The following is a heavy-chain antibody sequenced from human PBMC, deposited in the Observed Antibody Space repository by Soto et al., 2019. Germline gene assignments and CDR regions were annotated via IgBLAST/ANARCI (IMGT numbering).Heavy chain of an antibody. D-gene: IGHD5-18*01. CDR3: ARGLGDSYGLTNLFDP. V-gene: IGHV1-46*01. Sequence: QVQLGQSGAEVKKPGASVKVSCKASGYTFTNYFMHWVRQAPGQGLEWMGIINPSGGSASYAQRFQGRVTMTRDTSSSTVYMELSSLRSEDTAVYYCARGLGDSYGLTNLFDPWGQGTLVTVSA. CDR2: INPSGGSA. J-gene: IGHJ5*02. CDR1: GYTFTNYF.